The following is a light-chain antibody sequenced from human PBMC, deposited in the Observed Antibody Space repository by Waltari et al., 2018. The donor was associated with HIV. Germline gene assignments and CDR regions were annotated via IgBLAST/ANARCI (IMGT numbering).Light chain of an antibody. CDR1: NSTIRTAT. V-gene: IGLV1-51*01. J-gene: IGLJ3*02. Sequence: QSVLTQPPSASAAPGEQVTISCPPSNSTIRTATVSWYQHLPGSAPKLLIYDNNKRPSGIPDRFSGSKSGTSATLDITGLQTGDEADYYCGTWDRTLSGGVFGGGTKLTVL. CDR3: GTWDRTLSGGV. CDR2: DNN.